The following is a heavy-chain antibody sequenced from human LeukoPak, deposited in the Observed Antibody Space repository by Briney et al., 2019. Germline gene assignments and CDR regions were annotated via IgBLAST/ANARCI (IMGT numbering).Heavy chain of an antibody. CDR3: ARGEAIGWFDP. V-gene: IGHV4-30-4*01. D-gene: IGHD2-2*01. J-gene: IGHJ5*02. Sequence: SETLSLTCTVSGGSISSGDYYWSWIRQPPGKGLKWIGYIYYSGSTYYNPSLKSRVTISVDTSKNQFSLKLSSVTAADTAVYYCARGEAIGWFDPWGQGTLVTVSS. CDR2: IYYSGST. CDR1: GGSISSGDYY.